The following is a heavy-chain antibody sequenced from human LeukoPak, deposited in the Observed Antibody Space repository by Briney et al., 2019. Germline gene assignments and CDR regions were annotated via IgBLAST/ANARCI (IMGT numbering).Heavy chain of an antibody. CDR2: IYHSGRT. CDR1: GYSISSGYY. V-gene: IGHV4-38-2*02. J-gene: IGHJ4*02. CDR3: ARTYDYIWGSFRSHSFDS. Sequence: SETLSLTCTVSGYSISSGYYWGWIRPPPGKGLEWIGSIYHSGRTFYNPSLKSRVTISVDTSKNQFSLKLSSVTAADTGVYYCARTYDYIWGSFRSHSFDSWGQGTLVTVSS. D-gene: IGHD3-16*02.